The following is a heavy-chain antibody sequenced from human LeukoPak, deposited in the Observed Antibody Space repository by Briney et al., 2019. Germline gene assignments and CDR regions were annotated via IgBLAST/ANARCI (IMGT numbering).Heavy chain of an antibody. CDR2: IYYSGST. D-gene: IGHD4-17*01. CDR1: GGSISSSSYY. CDR3: ARDQATVTTFFDY. Sequence: SETLSLTCTVSGGSISSSSYYWGWISQPPGKGLEWIGSIYYSGSTYYNPSLKSRVTISVDTSKNQFSLKLSSVTAADTAVYYCARDQATVTTFFDYWGQGTLVTVSS. V-gene: IGHV4-39*07. J-gene: IGHJ4*02.